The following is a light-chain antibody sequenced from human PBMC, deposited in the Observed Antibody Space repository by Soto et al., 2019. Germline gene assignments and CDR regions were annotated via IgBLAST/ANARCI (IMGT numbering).Light chain of an antibody. J-gene: IGLJ1*01. CDR3: SSYAGSNNPYV. CDR2: EVS. V-gene: IGLV2-8*01. CDR1: SSDVGNYNY. Sequence: QSALTQPPSASGSPGQSVTISCTGTSSDVGNYNYVSWYQHHPGKAPKLLIYEVSKRPSGVPDRFSGSKSANTASLTISGLQADDEADYHCSSYAGSNNPYVFGTGTKLTVL.